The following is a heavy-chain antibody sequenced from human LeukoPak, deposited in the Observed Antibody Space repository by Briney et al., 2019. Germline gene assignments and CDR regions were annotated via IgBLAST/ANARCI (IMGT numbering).Heavy chain of an antibody. J-gene: IGHJ5*02. D-gene: IGHD2-15*01. CDR2: IYTSGST. CDR3: ARGVSLGYCSGGNGYNRFDA. V-gene: IGHV4-4*07. Sequence: SETLSLTCTVSGVSISSYYWRWIRQPAGKGLEWIGRIYTSGSTNYNPSLKSRVTMSVDTSKNQFSLELSSLTAADTAVYYCARGVSLGYCSGGNGYNRFDAWGQGTLVTVSS. CDR1: GVSISSYY.